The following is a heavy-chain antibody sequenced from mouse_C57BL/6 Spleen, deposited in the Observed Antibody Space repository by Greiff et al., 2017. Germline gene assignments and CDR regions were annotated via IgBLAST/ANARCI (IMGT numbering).Heavy chain of an antibody. CDR1: GYAFSSSW. D-gene: IGHD1-1*01. V-gene: IGHV1-82*01. CDR3: AREGGYYGSSPYYAMDY. CDR2: IYPGDGDT. J-gene: IGHJ4*01. Sequence: VQVVESGPELVKPGASVKISCKASGYAFSSSWMNWVKQRPGKGLEWIGRIYPGDGDTNYNGKFKGKATLTADKSSSTAYMELSSLTSEDSAVYCCAREGGYYGSSPYYAMDYWGQGTSVTVSS.